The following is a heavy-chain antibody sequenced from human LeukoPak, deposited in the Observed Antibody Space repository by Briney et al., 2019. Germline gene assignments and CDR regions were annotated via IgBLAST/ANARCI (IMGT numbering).Heavy chain of an antibody. CDR1: GFTFSNYG. CDR3: AREEGYIYGLLDY. J-gene: IGHJ4*02. CDR2: ISGGGGTT. D-gene: IGHD5-18*01. V-gene: IGHV3-23*01. Sequence: GGSLRLSCAASGFTFSNYGVSWVRQAPGKGPEWVSAISGGGGTTYYADSVKGRFTISRDNSKNTLYLQMNSLRADDTAVYYCAREEGYIYGLLDYWGQGTLVTVSS.